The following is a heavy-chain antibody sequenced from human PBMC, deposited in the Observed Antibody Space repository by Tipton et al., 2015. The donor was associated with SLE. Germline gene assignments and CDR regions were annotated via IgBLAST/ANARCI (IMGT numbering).Heavy chain of an antibody. Sequence: VKPSETLSLTCSVSGGSMSSHYWSWFRQPPEKGLEWIGYIYYTGVTNYNPSLKSRLTISVDTSENQSSLKLNSVTAADTAVYYCARLSHGFLEWLAFDHWGQGTLVTVSS. D-gene: IGHD3-3*01. CDR2: IYYTGVT. J-gene: IGHJ4*02. CDR1: GGSMSSHY. CDR3: ARLSHGFLEWLAFDH. V-gene: IGHV4-59*11.